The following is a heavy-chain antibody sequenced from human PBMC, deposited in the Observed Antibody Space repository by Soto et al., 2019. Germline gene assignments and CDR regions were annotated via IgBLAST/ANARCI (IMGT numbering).Heavy chain of an antibody. CDR2: ISPSTGKA. Sequence: QVPLVQSGADVKKPGASVKLSCKASGYTFMHYDIGWVRQAPGQGPEWLGRISPSTGKADYPQKFQGRVTMTTDTSTTTAYMEMRSLRPDDTAVYYCARDQTIWLYDAYDLWVQGTMVTVSS. D-gene: IGHD3-10*01. CDR1: GYTFMHYD. CDR3: ARDQTIWLYDAYDL. V-gene: IGHV1-18*01. J-gene: IGHJ3*01.